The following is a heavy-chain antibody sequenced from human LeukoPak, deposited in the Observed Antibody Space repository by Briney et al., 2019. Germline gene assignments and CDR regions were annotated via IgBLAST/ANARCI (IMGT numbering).Heavy chain of an antibody. J-gene: IGHJ4*02. CDR3: ARDQYDTWSRRGNFDS. CDR1: GFIFGKYW. D-gene: IGHD3-3*01. Sequence: GGSLRLSCAASGFIFGKYWMSWVRQAPGKGREWVANIKLDGSEKNYVDSVKGRFTISRDNTKNSLYLQMNSLRAEDTAVFYCARDQYDTWSRRGNFDSWGQGTLVIVAS. CDR2: IKLDGSEK. V-gene: IGHV3-7*03.